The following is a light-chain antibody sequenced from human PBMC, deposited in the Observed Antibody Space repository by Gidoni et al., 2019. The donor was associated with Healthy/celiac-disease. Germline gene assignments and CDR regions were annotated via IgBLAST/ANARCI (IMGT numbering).Light chain of an antibody. CDR3: MRALQTPFT. J-gene: IGKJ3*01. CDR2: LGS. CDR1: QSLLHSNGYNY. V-gene: IGKV2-28*01. Sequence: VTAQSPLSLPVTPGEPASISCRSSQSLLHSNGYNYLDWYLQQPGQSPQLLIYLGSNRASGVPDRFSGRGSGTDFTLKISRVEAEDVGVYYCMRALQTPFTFGPGTKVDIK.